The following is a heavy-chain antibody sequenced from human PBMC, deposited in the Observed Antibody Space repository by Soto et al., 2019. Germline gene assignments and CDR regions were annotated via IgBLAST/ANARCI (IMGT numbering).Heavy chain of an antibody. D-gene: IGHD3-9*01. CDR3: ARESHDILTGPPWVWYFDL. Sequence: QVQLQQWGAGPLRPLETLSLTCGVSGGSFSGYYWAWIRQPPGKGLEWIGEINDRGSINYNPSLKSRVSISVDTSKNHYSLNLRSVPAADTAVYYCARESHDILTGPPWVWYFDLWGRGTLVTVSS. CDR1: GGSFSGYY. J-gene: IGHJ2*01. CDR2: INDRGSI. V-gene: IGHV4-34*01.